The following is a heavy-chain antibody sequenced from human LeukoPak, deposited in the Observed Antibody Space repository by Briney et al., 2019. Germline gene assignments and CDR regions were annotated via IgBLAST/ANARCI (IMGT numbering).Heavy chain of an antibody. Sequence: QPGGSLRLSCAASGLTFSSYAMSWVRQAPGKGLEWVSAISGSGGSTYYADSVKGRFTISRDNSKNTLYLQMNSLRAEDTAVYYCAKGRWPDYYDSSGHFDHWGQGTLVTVSS. D-gene: IGHD3-22*01. CDR2: ISGSGGST. V-gene: IGHV3-23*01. CDR1: GLTFSSYA. CDR3: AKGRWPDYYDSSGHFDH. J-gene: IGHJ4*02.